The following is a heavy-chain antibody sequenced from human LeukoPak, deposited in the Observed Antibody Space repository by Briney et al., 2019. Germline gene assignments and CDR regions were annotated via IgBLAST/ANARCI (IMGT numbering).Heavy chain of an antibody. J-gene: IGHJ4*02. Sequence: SETLSLTCAVSGYSISSGYYWGWIRQPPGKGLEWIGSIYHSGSTYYNPSLKSRVTISVDTSKNQFSLKLSSVTAADTAVYYCATTYCGGDCYIIKYYFDYWGQGTLVTVSS. D-gene: IGHD2-21*01. CDR1: GYSISSGYY. CDR3: ATTYCGGDCYIIKYYFDY. CDR2: IYHSGST. V-gene: IGHV4-38-2*01.